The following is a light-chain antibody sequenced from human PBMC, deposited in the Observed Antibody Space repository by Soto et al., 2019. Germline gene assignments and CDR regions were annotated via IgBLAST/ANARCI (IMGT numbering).Light chain of an antibody. Sequence: EIVMTQSPATLSVSPGERATLSCRASQSVSSNLAWYQQKPGQAPRLLIYGAFTRATGIPARFSGSGSGTEFTLTISSVQSEDFADYYCQQYNNWPPWTFGQGTKV. CDR1: QSVSSN. CDR3: QQYNNWPPWT. V-gene: IGKV3-15*01. J-gene: IGKJ1*01. CDR2: GAF.